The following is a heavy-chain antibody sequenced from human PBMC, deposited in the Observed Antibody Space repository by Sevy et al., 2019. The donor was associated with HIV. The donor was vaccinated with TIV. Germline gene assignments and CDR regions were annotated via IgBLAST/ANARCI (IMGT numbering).Heavy chain of an antibody. V-gene: IGHV3-15*01. J-gene: IGHJ4*02. CDR2: IKSKTNGGTT. D-gene: IGHD2-2*01. CDR3: TTDLEYQLERYYFNY. CDR1: EFIFTNAW. Sequence: GGSLRLSCAASEFIFTNAWMSWVRQAPGKGLEWVGRIKSKTNGGTTDYAAPVEGRFTISRDDSKTTLYLQMNSLKTGDTAVYYCTTDLEYQLERYYFNYWGQGTLVTVSS.